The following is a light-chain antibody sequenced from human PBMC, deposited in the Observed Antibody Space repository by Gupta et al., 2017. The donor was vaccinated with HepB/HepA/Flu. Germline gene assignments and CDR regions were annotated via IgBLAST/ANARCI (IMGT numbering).Light chain of an antibody. Sequence: SPELTQPPSVSVSPGQTARITCSGDVLPNQYAYWYQQKPGQAPVLIVDKDTERPPGTPERFSGSNSGATVTLNISGVQAEDEAYYYCQSADSSSTFYVVGTGTKLTFL. CDR1: VLPNQY. J-gene: IGLJ1*01. V-gene: IGLV3-25*03. CDR3: QSADSSSTFYV. CDR2: KDT.